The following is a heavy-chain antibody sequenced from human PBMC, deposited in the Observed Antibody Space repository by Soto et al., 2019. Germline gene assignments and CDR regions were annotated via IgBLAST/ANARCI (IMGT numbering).Heavy chain of an antibody. Sequence: SETLSLTCAAYGGSFSGYYWSWIRQPPGKGLEWIGEINHSGSTNYNPSLKSRVTISVDTSKNQFSLKLSSVTAADTAVYYCARDQIQLERYYYGMDVWGQGTTVTVSS. D-gene: IGHD1-1*01. CDR3: ARDQIQLERYYYGMDV. CDR2: INHSGST. V-gene: IGHV4-34*01. J-gene: IGHJ6*02. CDR1: GGSFSGYY.